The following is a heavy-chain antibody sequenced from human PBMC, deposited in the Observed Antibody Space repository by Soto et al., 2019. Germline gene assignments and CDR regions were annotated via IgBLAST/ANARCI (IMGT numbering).Heavy chain of an antibody. J-gene: IGHJ4*02. CDR2: INHSGST. CDR3: ARITDLSYGSGRGYFDY. CDR1: GGSFSGYY. V-gene: IGHV4-34*01. D-gene: IGHD3-10*01. Sequence: QVQLQQWGAGLLKPSETLSLTCAVYGGSFSGYYWSWIRQPPGKGLEWIGEINHSGSTNYNPSLKRRVTISVDTSKNQFSLKLSSVTAADTAVYYCARITDLSYGSGRGYFDYWGQGTLVTVSS.